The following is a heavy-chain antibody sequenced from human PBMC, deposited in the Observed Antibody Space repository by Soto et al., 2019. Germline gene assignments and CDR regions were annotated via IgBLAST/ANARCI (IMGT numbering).Heavy chain of an antibody. CDR3: ATYYDSSGYYTTPFDL. Sequence: QVQLVESGGGVVQPGRSLRLSCAASGFTFSSYGMHWVRQAPGKGLEWVAVIWYDGSNKYYADSVKGRFTISSDNSKNTLYLQMNSLRAEDTAVYYCATYYDSSGYYTTPFDLWGRGTLVTVSS. CDR1: GFTFSSYG. D-gene: IGHD3-22*01. V-gene: IGHV3-33*01. J-gene: IGHJ2*01. CDR2: IWYDGSNK.